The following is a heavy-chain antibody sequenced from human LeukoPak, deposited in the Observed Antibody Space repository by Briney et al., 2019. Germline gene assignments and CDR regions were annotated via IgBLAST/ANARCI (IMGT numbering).Heavy chain of an antibody. J-gene: IGHJ4*02. D-gene: IGHD1-26*01. Sequence: GGSLRLSCTASGFTFSSYAMSRVRQAPGKGLEWVSAISGSGGSTYSADSVKGRFTISRDNSKNTLYLQMNSLGAEDSAVYYCAKDGESGSYPDYWGQGTLVTVSS. V-gene: IGHV3-23*01. CDR3: AKDGESGSYPDY. CDR2: ISGSGGST. CDR1: GFTFSSYA.